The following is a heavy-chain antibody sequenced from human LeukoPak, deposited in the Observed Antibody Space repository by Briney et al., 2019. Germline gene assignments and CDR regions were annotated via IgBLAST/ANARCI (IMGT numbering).Heavy chain of an antibody. CDR2: IYYSGST. J-gene: IGHJ3*02. V-gene: IGHV4-39*07. CDR1: GGSISSSSYY. Sequence: SETLSLTCTVSGGSISSSSYYWGWIRQPPGKGLEWIGSIYYSGSTYYNPSLKSRVTISVDTSKNQFSLKLSSVTAADTAVYYCASQTHRYYYDSSGYYYVGAFDIWGQGTMVTVSS. D-gene: IGHD3-22*01. CDR3: ASQTHRYYYDSSGYYYVGAFDI.